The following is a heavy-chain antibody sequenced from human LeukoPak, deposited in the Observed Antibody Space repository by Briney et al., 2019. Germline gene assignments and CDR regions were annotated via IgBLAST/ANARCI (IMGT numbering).Heavy chain of an antibody. J-gene: IGHJ4*02. D-gene: IGHD5-18*01. Sequence: GESLRLSCAASGFTFSSYAMSWVRQAPGKGLEWVSAISGSGGSTYYADSVKGRFTISRDNSKNTLYLQMNSLRAEDTAVYYCAKDDTAMVTGSFDYWGQGTLVTVSS. CDR3: AKDDTAMVTGSFDY. V-gene: IGHV3-23*01. CDR1: GFTFSSYA. CDR2: ISGSGGST.